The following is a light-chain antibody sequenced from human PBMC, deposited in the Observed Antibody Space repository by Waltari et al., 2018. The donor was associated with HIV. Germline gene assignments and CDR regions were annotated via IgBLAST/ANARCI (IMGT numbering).Light chain of an antibody. Sequence: QSALTQPASVSGSPGQSITISCTGTSSDVGGYDSVSWSQQYHGKAPKLMIYDVIKRPSGVSVRLSVSKSGNTASLTFAGLRAEDEASYYCKSKTSGSMPCVFRTGTKVSVL. J-gene: IGLJ1*01. CDR2: DVI. V-gene: IGLV2-14*03. CDR1: SSDVGGYDS. CDR3: KSKTSGSMPCV.